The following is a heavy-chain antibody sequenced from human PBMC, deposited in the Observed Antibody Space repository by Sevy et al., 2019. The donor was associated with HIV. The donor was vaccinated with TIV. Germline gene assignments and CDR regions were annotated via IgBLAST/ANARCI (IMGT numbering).Heavy chain of an antibody. CDR1: GFSVSRDY. CDR2: IYNDGTT. CDR3: ARGGGAYCGDKCHRAIDD. V-gene: IGHV3-53*01. J-gene: IGHJ4*02. Sequence: GSLRLSCAISGFSVSRDYMSWVRQAPGEGLEWISVIYNDGTTHYADSVKGRFTISRDSSKNTLYLQMDSLRAEDTALYYCARGGGAYCGDKCHRAIDDWGQGTLVTVSS. D-gene: IGHD2-21*01.